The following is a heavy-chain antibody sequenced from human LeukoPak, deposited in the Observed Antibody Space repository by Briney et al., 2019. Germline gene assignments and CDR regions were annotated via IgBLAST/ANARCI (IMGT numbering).Heavy chain of an antibody. Sequence: GGSLRLSCGASGFTVSSNYMSWVRQAPGKGLEWVSVIYSGGSTYYADSVKGRFTISRDNSKNTLYLQMNSLRAEDTAVYYCARDSRYDSSGYYYWYFDLWGRGTLVTVSS. CDR1: GFTVSSNY. CDR2: IYSGGST. CDR3: ARDSRYDSSGYYYWYFDL. J-gene: IGHJ2*01. D-gene: IGHD3-22*01. V-gene: IGHV3-66*02.